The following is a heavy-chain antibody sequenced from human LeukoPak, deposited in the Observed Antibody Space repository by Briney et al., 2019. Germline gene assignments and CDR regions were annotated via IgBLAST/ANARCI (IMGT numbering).Heavy chain of an antibody. CDR3: AKAPPGSSSSAYYYYYMDV. CDR1: GFTFDDYA. V-gene: IGHV3-43D*03. CDR2: ISWDGGST. D-gene: IGHD6-13*01. J-gene: IGHJ6*03. Sequence: GGSLRLSCAASGFTFDDYAMHWVRQTPGKGLEWVSLISWDGGSTYYSDSVKGRFTISSDNSKNSLYLQMNSLRAEDTALYYCAKAPPGSSSSAYYYYYMDVWGKGTTVTVSS.